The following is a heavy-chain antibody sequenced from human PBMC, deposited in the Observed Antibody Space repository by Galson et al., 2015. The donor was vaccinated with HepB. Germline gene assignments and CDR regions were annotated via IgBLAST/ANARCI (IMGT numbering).Heavy chain of an antibody. CDR2: IIPILGTA. D-gene: IGHD3-10*01. CDR3: ARVRGVGYHYGMDV. V-gene: IGHV1-69*01. J-gene: IGHJ6*02. Sequence: SCKASGDTFNNYGFSWVRQAPGQGLEWMGGIIPILGTANHAQRFQGRVTITADELTNTAYMVLSSLRFEDTAVYYCARVRGVGYHYGMDVWGQGTTVTVSS. CDR1: GDTFNNYG.